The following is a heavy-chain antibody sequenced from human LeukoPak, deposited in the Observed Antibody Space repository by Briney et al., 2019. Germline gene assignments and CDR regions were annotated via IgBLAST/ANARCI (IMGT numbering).Heavy chain of an antibody. D-gene: IGHD4-17*01. CDR2: IIPNFGTV. V-gene: IGHV1-69*13. Sequence: SVKVSCKASGGTFSSYAISWVRQAPGQGLEWMGGIIPNFGTVNYAQKFQGRVTITADESTSTAYMELSSLRSEDTAVYYCAVSGGAVTINWFDPWGQGTLVTVSS. CDR1: GGTFSSYA. CDR3: AVSGGAVTINWFDP. J-gene: IGHJ5*02.